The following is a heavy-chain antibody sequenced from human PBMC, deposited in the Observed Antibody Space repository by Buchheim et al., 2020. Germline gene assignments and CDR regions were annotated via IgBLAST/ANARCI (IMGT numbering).Heavy chain of an antibody. D-gene: IGHD2-15*01. J-gene: IGHJ4*02. V-gene: IGHV1-69*01. CDR3: ARESLEYCSGGSCFRGFDY. CDR1: GDTFSSYA. CDR2: IIPIFGTP. Sequence: QVQLVQSGAEVKKPGSSVKVSCKASGDTFSSYALSWVRQAPGQGLEWMGGIIPIFGTPNYAQKFQGRVTITADESTRTAYMELSSQRSEDTAVYYCARESLEYCSGGSCFRGFDYWGQGTL.